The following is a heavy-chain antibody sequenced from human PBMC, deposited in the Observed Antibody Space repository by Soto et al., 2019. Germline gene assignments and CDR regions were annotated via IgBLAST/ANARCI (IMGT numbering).Heavy chain of an antibody. CDR3: ARANSSGWLYFDY. CDR2: IYYSGST. J-gene: IGHJ4*02. CDR1: GGSISSSSYY. V-gene: IGHV4-39*01. D-gene: IGHD6-19*01. Sequence: SETLSLTCTVSGGSISSSSYYWGWIRQPPGKGLEWIGSIYYSGSTYYNPSLKSRVTISVDTSKNQFSLKLSSVTAADTVVYYCARANSSGWLYFDYWGQGTLVTVSS.